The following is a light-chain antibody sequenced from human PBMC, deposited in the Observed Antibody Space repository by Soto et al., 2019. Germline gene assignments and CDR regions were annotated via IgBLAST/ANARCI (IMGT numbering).Light chain of an antibody. J-gene: IGKJ5*01. Sequence: EILWTQSRVTLSFSPGDRAPLSCRARQSLSGNYLAWYQRKPGQAPRLLIYGASNRATGIPERFSGSGSGTDFTLTISRLEPQDSAMYYCQQYLISVTFGQGTRLAIK. CDR3: QQYLISVT. CDR2: GAS. CDR1: QSLSGNY. V-gene: IGKV3-20*01.